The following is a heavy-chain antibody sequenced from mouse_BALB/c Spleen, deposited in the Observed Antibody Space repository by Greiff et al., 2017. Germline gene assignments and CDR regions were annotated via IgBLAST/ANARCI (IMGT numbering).Heavy chain of an antibody. CDR1: GYSITSDYA. V-gene: IGHV3-2*02. Sequence: EVMLVESGPGLVKPSQSLSLTCTVTGYSITSDYAWNWIRQFPGNKLEWMGYISYSGSTSYNPSLKSRISITRDTSKNQFFLQLNSVTTEDTATYYCARSPTMITTGAMDYWGQGTSVTVSS. J-gene: IGHJ4*01. CDR2: ISYSGST. CDR3: ARSPTMITTGAMDY. D-gene: IGHD2-4*01.